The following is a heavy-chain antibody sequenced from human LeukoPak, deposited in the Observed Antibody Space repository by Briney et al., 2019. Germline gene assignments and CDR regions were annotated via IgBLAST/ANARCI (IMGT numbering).Heavy chain of an antibody. CDR2: IIPIFGTA. Sequence: PGGSLRLSCAASGGTFSSYAISWVRQAPGQGLEWMGGIIPIFGTANYAQKFQGRVTITTDESTSTAYMELSSLRSEDTAVYYCALNPGIVLMVYPAIGDSWFDPWGQGTLVTVSS. D-gene: IGHD2-8*01. J-gene: IGHJ5*02. CDR1: GGTFSSYA. CDR3: ALNPGIVLMVYPAIGDSWFDP. V-gene: IGHV1-69*05.